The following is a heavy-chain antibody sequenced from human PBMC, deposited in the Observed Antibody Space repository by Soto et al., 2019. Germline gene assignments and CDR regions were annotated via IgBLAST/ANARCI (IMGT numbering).Heavy chain of an antibody. CDR3: VRDEMKLRFLEWSHPKGRYYYGMDV. CDR1: GGSVSSGSYY. V-gene: IGHV4-61*01. CDR2: IYYSGST. D-gene: IGHD3-3*01. Sequence: SETLSLTCTVSGGSVSSGSYYWSWIRQPPGKGLEWIGYIYYSGSTNYNPSLKSRVTISVDTSKNQFSLKLSSVTAADTAVYYCVRDEMKLRFLEWSHPKGRYYYGMDVWGQGTTVTVSS. J-gene: IGHJ6*02.